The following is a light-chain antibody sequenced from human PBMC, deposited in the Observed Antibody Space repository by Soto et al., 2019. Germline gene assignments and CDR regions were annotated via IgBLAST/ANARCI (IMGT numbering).Light chain of an antibody. CDR3: RQSYSTLT. V-gene: IGKV1-39*01. CDR2: AAS. J-gene: IGKJ3*01. CDR1: QSISSY. Sequence: DIQMTQSPSSLSASVGDRVTITCRASQSISSYLNWYQQKPGKAPKLLIYAASSLQSGVPSRFSGSGSGTDFTLTISSLQPEDFATYYCRQSYSTLTFGPGTKVDIK.